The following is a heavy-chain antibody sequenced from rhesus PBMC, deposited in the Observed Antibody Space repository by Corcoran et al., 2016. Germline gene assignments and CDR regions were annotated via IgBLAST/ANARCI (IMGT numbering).Heavy chain of an antibody. CDR1: GGSVRSSNW. Sequence: QVQLQESGPGLVKPSGTLSLTCAVSGGSVRSSNWWRWIRQPPGKGLEWIGYISGSSGRTYHNPSLKSRVNISTDTAKNQFARKLSSVTAADAAVYYCARELHCSGSYCQFDCGGQGVLVTVSS. D-gene: IGHD2-27*01. CDR2: ISGSSGRT. J-gene: IGHJ4*01. V-gene: IGHV4-65*01. CDR3: ARELHCSGSYCQFDC.